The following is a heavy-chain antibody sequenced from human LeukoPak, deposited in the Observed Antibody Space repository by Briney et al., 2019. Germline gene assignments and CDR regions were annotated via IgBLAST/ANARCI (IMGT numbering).Heavy chain of an antibody. J-gene: IGHJ4*02. Sequence: PGGSLRLSCSASGFTFSTYAMHWVRQAPGKGLEYVSAISRNGGRTYYADSVKGRFTISRDNSKNTLYLQMSSLRAEDTAVYYCVKDGSGSYYTYYFDYWGQGTLVTVSS. D-gene: IGHD3-10*01. CDR1: GFTFSTYA. CDR2: ISRNGGRT. CDR3: VKDGSGSYYTYYFDY. V-gene: IGHV3-64D*06.